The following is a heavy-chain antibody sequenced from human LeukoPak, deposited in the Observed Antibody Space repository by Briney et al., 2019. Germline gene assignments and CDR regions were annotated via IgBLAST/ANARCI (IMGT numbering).Heavy chain of an antibody. CDR3: ARVPDYGGNPFDY. CDR1: GFTFSAYY. Sequence: KPGGSLRLSCAASGFTFSAYYMTWTRQAPGKGLEWVSYISRSGSTIYYADSVKGRFTISRDNAKNSLYLQMNSLRAEDTAVYYCARVPDYGGNPFDYWGQGTLVTVSS. D-gene: IGHD4-23*01. CDR2: ISRSGSTI. V-gene: IGHV3-11*04. J-gene: IGHJ4*02.